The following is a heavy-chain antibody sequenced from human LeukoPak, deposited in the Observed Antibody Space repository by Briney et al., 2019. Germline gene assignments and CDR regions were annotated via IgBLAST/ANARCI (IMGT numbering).Heavy chain of an antibody. CDR3: ARVSTGYYYDSSGYYYDLNSTMEYFQH. CDR2: SNAGNGNT. J-gene: IGHJ1*01. CDR1: GYTFTSYA. D-gene: IGHD3-22*01. V-gene: IGHV1-3*02. Sequence: GASVKVSCKASGYTFTSYAMHWVRQAPGQRLEWMGWSNAGNGNTKYSQEFQGRVTITRDTSISTAYMELSRLRSDDTAVYYCARVSTGYYYDSSGYYYDLNSTMEYFQHWGQGTLVTVSS.